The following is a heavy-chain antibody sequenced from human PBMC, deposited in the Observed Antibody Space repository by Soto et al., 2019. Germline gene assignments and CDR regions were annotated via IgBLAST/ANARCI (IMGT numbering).Heavy chain of an antibody. V-gene: IGHV2-70*01. J-gene: IGHJ4*02. Sequence: SGPTLVNPTQTLTLTCTFSGFSLSTSGMCVSWIRQPPGKALEWLALIDWDDDKYYSTSLKTRLTISKDTSKNQVVLTMTNMDRVDTAPYYCARTLRRGKGGSPFVFEGYRATIRGFAYWGRGTLVPVSA. CDR3: ARTLRRGKGGSPFVFEGYRATIRGFAY. D-gene: IGHD2-15*01. CDR2: IDWDDDK. CDR1: GFSLSTSGMC.